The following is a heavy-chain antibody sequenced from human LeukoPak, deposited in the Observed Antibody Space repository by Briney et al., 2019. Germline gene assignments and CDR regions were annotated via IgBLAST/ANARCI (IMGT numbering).Heavy chain of an antibody. CDR1: GYTFTSYY. D-gene: IGHD6-13*01. CDR2: INPRDGST. J-gene: IGHJ4*02. Sequence: ASVKVSCKASGYTFTSYYMHWVRQAPGQGLEWMGIINPRDGSTSYTQKFQGRVTMTRDTSTSTVYMELSSLRSEDTAVYYCARDNKLVSGGYSSSGYGFDYWGQGTLVTVSP. CDR3: ARDNKLVSGGYSSSGYGFDY. V-gene: IGHV1-46*01.